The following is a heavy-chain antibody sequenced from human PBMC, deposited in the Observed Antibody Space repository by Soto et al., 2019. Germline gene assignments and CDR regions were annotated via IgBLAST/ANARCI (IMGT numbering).Heavy chain of an antibody. CDR1: GYTFTDYY. V-gene: IGHV1-2*02. J-gene: IGHJ3*02. Sequence: SVQVSCKASGYTFTDYYMHWVRQAPGQGLEWMGWINPNSGGTNYAQKFQGRVTMTRATSISTAYMELSRLRSDATAVYYSVVRWYYYDSSGNPRVRGAFDIRGQGTMVTVSS. CDR3: VVRWYYYDSSGNPRVRGAFDI. D-gene: IGHD3-22*01. CDR2: INPNSGGT.